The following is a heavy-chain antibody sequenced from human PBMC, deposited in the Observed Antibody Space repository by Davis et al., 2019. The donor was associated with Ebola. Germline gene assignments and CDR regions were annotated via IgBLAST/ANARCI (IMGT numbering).Heavy chain of an antibody. J-gene: IGHJ6*02. CDR2: INSDGSST. V-gene: IGHV3-74*01. CDR1: GFTFSSYW. CDR3: ARNPGGANGMDV. Sequence: PGGSLRLSCAASGFTFSSYWMHWVRHAPGQGLVWVSRINSDGSSTSYADSVKGRFTISRDNAKTTLYLQMNSLRVEDTAVYHCARNPGGANGMDVWGQGTTVTVSS. D-gene: IGHD1-26*01.